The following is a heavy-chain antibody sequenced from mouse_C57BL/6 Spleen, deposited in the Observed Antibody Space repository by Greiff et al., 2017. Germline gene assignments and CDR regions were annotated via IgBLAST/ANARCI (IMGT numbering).Heavy chain of an antibody. CDR2: IHPGSGGT. Sequence: QVQLQQSGAELVRPGTSVKVSCKASGYAFTNYLIEWVKQRPGQGLEWIGVIHPGSGGTNYNEKFKGKATLTAYKSSSTAYIQLSRLTSEDSAVYWGATGLPFDYWGQGTTLTVSS. CDR3: ATGLPFDY. CDR1: GYAFTNYL. V-gene: IGHV1-54*01. J-gene: IGHJ2*01. D-gene: IGHD3-1*01.